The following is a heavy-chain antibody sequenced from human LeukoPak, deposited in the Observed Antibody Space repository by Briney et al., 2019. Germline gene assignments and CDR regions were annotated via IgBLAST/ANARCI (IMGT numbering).Heavy chain of an antibody. CDR2: ISWKSGSI. D-gene: IGHD3-22*01. J-gene: IGHJ3*02. Sequence: PGGSLRLSCAASGFTFDDYAMHWVRQAPGKGLEWVSGISWKSGSIGYADSVKGRFTISRDNAKNSLYLQMNSLRAEDMALYYCAKDIGAYYYDSSGYAFDIWGQGTMVTVSS. V-gene: IGHV3-9*03. CDR1: GFTFDDYA. CDR3: AKDIGAYYYDSSGYAFDI.